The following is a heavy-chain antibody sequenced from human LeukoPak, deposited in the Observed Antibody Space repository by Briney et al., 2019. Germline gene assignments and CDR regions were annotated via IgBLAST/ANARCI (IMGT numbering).Heavy chain of an antibody. J-gene: IGHJ4*02. CDR1: GYTFTAYY. CDR2: INPNSSGT. V-gene: IGHV1-2*02. Sequence: ASVKVSCKASGYTFTAYYMHWVRQAPGQGLEWMGWINPNSSGTNYAQKFQGRVTMTRDTSLSTAYMELSRLRSDDTAVYYCARDLGSSGCIDYWGQGTLVTVSS. CDR3: ARDLGSSGCIDY. D-gene: IGHD6-19*01.